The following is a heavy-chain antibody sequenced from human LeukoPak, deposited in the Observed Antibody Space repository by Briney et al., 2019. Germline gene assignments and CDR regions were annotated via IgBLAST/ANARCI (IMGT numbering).Heavy chain of an antibody. Sequence: SETLSLTCTVSGVSISSSNSYWGWIRQPPGKGLEWIGSIYYSGNTYYNASLKSQVSISIDTSKNQFSLKLSSVTAADTAMYYCARDSGSYDSLVLNYWGQGTLVTVSS. J-gene: IGHJ4*02. CDR2: IYYSGNT. CDR3: ARDSGSYDSLVLNY. V-gene: IGHV4-39*02. D-gene: IGHD3-10*01. CDR1: GVSISSSNSY.